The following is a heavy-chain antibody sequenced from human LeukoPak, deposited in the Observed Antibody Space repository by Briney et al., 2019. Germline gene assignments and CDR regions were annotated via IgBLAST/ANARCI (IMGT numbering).Heavy chain of an antibody. V-gene: IGHV4-4*02. CDR3: ARVTAGTVGYFQH. J-gene: IGHJ1*01. D-gene: IGHD6-13*01. CDR1: GGSISSSNW. Sequence: SETLSLTCAVSGGSISSSNWWSWVRQPPGKGLEWIGEIYHSGSTNYNPSLKSRVTISVDKSKNQFSLKLCSVTAADTAVYYCARVTAGTVGYFQHWGQGTLVTVSS. CDR2: IYHSGST.